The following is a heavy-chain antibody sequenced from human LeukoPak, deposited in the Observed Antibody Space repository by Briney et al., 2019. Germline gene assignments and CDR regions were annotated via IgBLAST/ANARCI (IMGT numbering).Heavy chain of an antibody. Sequence: GASVKVSCKASGYRFTGHYIHWVRQAPGQGLEWMGWINPDSGDTNHAQTFQGRVTMIRDTSISTVYLELSSLTSDDTAVYYCARDPVRGYYYGLEYYFDYWGQGTLVTVSS. D-gene: IGHD3-22*01. V-gene: IGHV1-2*02. CDR3: ARDPVRGYYYGLEYYFDY. CDR1: GYRFTGHY. CDR2: INPDSGDT. J-gene: IGHJ4*02.